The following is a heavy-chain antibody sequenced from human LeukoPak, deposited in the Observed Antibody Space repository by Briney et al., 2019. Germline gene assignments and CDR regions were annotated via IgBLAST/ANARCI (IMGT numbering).Heavy chain of an antibody. Sequence: GGSLRLSCAASGFTFADYTMNWVRQAPGKGLEWVSSITSTSTYIYYADSVKGRFTISRDNAKNSLYLQMNGLRADDTAVYYCARDSPTSTMHCWGQGTLLTVSS. V-gene: IGHV3-21*01. D-gene: IGHD3-10*01. CDR2: ITSTSTYI. CDR3: ARDSPTSTMHC. J-gene: IGHJ4*02. CDR1: GFTFADYT.